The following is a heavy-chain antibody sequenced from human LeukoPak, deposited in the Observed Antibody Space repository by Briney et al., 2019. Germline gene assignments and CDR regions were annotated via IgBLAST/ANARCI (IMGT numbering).Heavy chain of an antibody. V-gene: IGHV3-74*01. D-gene: IGHD6-19*01. CDR2: INSDGTDT. CDR3: AVTGSSGFFDY. J-gene: IGHJ4*02. Sequence: PGGPLRLSCAASGFTFSSYWMHWVRQVPGKGLVWVSRINSDGTDTTYADSVKGRFTISRDNAKNTLYLQMNSLRAEDTAVYYCAVTGSSGFFDYWGQGTLVTVSS. CDR1: GFTFSSYW.